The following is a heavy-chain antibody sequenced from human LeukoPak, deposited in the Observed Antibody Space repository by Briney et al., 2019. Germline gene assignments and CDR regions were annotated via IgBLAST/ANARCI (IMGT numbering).Heavy chain of an antibody. J-gene: IGHJ4*02. CDR3: AKDLGSGYGDY. Sequence: GGSLRLSCTASGFTFSSYGMHWVRQAPGKGLEWVAFIRYDGNNKYYADSVKGRFTISRDNSRNTLYLQMNSLRAEDMALYYCAKDLGSGYGDYWGQGTLVTVSS. CDR2: IRYDGNNK. V-gene: IGHV3-30*02. D-gene: IGHD3-3*01. CDR1: GFTFSSYG.